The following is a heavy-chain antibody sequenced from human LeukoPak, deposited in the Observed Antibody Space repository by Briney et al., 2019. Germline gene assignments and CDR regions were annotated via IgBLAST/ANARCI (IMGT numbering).Heavy chain of an antibody. CDR1: GDSITTNSYW. Sequence: SETLSLTCSISGDSITTNSYWWGWIRQSPGKGLEWIGSIYSSGNSYYNPSLKTRATISPDTSKNQYSLRLTSVTAADTAIYYLSGRGIWDLQIGNWFDPWGQGILVIVSS. J-gene: IGHJ5*02. D-gene: IGHD3-10*01. CDR2: IYSSGNS. CDR3: SGRGIWDLQIGNWFDP. V-gene: IGHV4-39*01.